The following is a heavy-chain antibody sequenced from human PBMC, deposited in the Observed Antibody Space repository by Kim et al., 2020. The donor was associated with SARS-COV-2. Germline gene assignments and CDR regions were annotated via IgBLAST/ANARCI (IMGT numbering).Heavy chain of an antibody. CDR1: GYTFTSYY. Sequence: ASVKVSCKASGYTFTSYYMHWVRQAPGQGLEWMGIINPSGGSTSYAQKFQGRVTMTRDTSTSTVYMELSSLRSEDTAVYYCAREHCSSTSCPSDEGYYYYGMDVWGQGTTVTVSS. D-gene: IGHD2-2*01. J-gene: IGHJ6*02. CDR2: INPSGGST. V-gene: IGHV1-46*01. CDR3: AREHCSSTSCPSDEGYYYYGMDV.